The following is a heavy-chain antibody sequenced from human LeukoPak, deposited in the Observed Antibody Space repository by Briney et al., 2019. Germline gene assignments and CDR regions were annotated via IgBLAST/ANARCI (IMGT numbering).Heavy chain of an antibody. CDR2: IYYSGST. D-gene: IGHD3-3*01. CDR3: ARDRGVVILYYFDY. CDR1: GGSISSYY. V-gene: IGHV4-59*12. Sequence: SETLSLTCTVSGGSISSYYWSWIRQPPGKGLEWIGYIYYSGSTNYNPSLKSRVTISVDTSKNQFSLKLSSVTAADTAVYYCARDRGVVILYYFDYWGQGTLVTVSS. J-gene: IGHJ4*02.